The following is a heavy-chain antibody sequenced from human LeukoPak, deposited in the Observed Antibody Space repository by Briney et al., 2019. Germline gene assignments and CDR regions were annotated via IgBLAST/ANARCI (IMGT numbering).Heavy chain of an antibody. J-gene: IGHJ4*02. CDR1: GYTFTSYG. V-gene: IGHV1-18*01. CDR2: ISAYNGNT. Sequence: ASVKVSCKASGYTFTSYGISWVRQAPGLGLEWMGWISAYNGNTNYAQKLQGRVTMTTYTSTSTAYMELRSLRSDDTAVYYCARDLITVFGVVTYYFDYWGQGTLVTVSS. D-gene: IGHD3-3*01. CDR3: ARDLITVFGVVTYYFDY.